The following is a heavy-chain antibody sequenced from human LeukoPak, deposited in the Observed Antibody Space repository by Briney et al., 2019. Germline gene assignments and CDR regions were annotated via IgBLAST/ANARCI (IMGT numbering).Heavy chain of an antibody. CDR3: ARDLRADDSPLGFDP. J-gene: IGHJ5*02. D-gene: IGHD3-16*01. CDR1: GGSISSGAYY. CDR2: IYSSGNT. V-gene: IGHV4-31*03. Sequence: PSETLSLTCTVSGGSISSGAYYWSWIRQHPGKGLEWIGYIYSSGNTKYKPSLESRVLISLDASKNQFSLKLSSVTAADTAVYDCARDLRADDSPLGFDPWGQGTLVTVSS.